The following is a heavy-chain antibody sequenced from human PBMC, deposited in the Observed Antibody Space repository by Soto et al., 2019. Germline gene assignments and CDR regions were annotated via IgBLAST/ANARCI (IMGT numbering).Heavy chain of an antibody. CDR1: GYTVTSYG. Sequence: QVQLVQSGAELKKPGASVTVSCKASGYTVTSYGITWLRQAPGQGLEWMAWISGYNGNTNYLQKFQGRVTLTTDTSTSTAYMELRRLRSDDTAVYYCARDALENGNSFDYWGQGTLVTVSS. CDR2: ISGYNGNT. V-gene: IGHV1-18*01. D-gene: IGHD2-8*01. CDR3: ARDALENGNSFDY. J-gene: IGHJ4*02.